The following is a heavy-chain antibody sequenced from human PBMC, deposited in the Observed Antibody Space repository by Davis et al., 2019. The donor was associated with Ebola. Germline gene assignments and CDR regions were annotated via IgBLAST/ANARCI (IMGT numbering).Heavy chain of an antibody. CDR3: ARGGGNGYNAVDY. CDR1: GYTFISYA. D-gene: IGHD5-24*01. V-gene: IGHV1-3*01. J-gene: IGHJ4*02. CDR2: INAGNDNT. Sequence: AASVKVSCKASGYTFISYAMHWVRQAPGQRPEWMGWINAGNDNTKYSQKFQGRVTFTRDTSASTAYMELSSLGSEDTAVYYCARGGGNGYNAVDYWGQGTLVTVSS.